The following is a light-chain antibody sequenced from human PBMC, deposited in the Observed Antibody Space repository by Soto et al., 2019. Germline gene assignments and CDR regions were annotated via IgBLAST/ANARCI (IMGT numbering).Light chain of an antibody. CDR2: DAS. CDR3: QQYDTFLYT. J-gene: IGKJ2*01. V-gene: IGKV1-5*01. Sequence: DIQMTQSPSTLSASVGERITITCRASQSISNRLAWYQQKPGKAPKLLIYDASTLESGVPSRFSGSGSGTEFTLTVSSLQPDDFATYYCQQYDTFLYTFGQGTKLEIK. CDR1: QSISNR.